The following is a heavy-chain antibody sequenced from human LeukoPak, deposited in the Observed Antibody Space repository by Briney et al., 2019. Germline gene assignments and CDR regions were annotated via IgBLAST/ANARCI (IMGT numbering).Heavy chain of an antibody. CDR3: ATTTKLAWFDP. CDR2: IYHTGST. V-gene: IGHV4-59*08. D-gene: IGHD1-26*01. CDR1: GGSISSNY. J-gene: IGHJ5*02. Sequence: SSETLSLTCTVSGGSISSNYWSWIREPPGKGLEWIGYIYHTGSTNYNPSLKSRVTISVDTTKNQFSLKLSSVTAADTAVYYCATTTKLAWFDPWGQGTLVTVSS.